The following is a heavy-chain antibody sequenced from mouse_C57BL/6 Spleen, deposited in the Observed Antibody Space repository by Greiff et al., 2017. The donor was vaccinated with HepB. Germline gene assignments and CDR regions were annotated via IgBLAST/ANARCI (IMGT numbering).Heavy chain of an antibody. D-gene: IGHD4-1*01. CDR3: ARDTGSRLDYWYFDV. V-gene: IGHV1-76*01. CDR2: IYPGSGNT. J-gene: IGHJ1*03. CDR1: GYTFTDYY. Sequence: QVQLQQSGAELVRPGASVKLSCKASGYTFTDYYINWVKQRPGQGLEWIARIYPGSGNTYYNEKFKGKATLTAEKSSSTAYMQLSSLTSEDSAVYFCARDTGSRLDYWYFDVWGTGTTVTVSS.